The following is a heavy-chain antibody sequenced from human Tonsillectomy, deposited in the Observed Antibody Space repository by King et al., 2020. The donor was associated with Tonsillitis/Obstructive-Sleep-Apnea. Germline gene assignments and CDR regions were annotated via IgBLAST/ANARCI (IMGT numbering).Heavy chain of an antibody. CDR2: INHSGST. D-gene: IGHD3-3*01. CDR3: AGFSIFGVVIHDY. J-gene: IGHJ4*02. Sequence: VQLQQWGAGLLKPSETLSLTCAVYGGSFSGYYWSWIRQPPGKGLEWIGEINHSGSTNYNPSLKSRVTISVDTSKNQFSLKLSSVTAADTAVYYCAGFSIFGVVIHDYWGQGTLVTVSS. CDR1: GGSFSGYY. V-gene: IGHV4-34*01.